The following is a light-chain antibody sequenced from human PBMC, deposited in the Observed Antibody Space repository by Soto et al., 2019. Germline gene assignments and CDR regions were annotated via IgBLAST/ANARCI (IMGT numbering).Light chain of an antibody. Sequence: AIRMTQSPSSLSASTGDRVTITCRASQGISSYLAWYQQKPGKAPKLLIYAASTLQSGGPSRFRGSGSGTDFTLTISCLQSEDFATYYCQQYYSYSTFGQGTKVEIK. J-gene: IGKJ1*01. CDR2: AAS. V-gene: IGKV1-8*01. CDR3: QQYYSYST. CDR1: QGISSY.